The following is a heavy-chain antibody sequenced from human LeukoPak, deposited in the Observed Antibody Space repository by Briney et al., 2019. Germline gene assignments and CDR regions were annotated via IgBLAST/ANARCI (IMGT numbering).Heavy chain of an antibody. V-gene: IGHV4-4*07. J-gene: IGHJ4*02. D-gene: IGHD6-19*01. CDR2: VFTSGTT. CDR1: GDSMSTFD. CDR3: ARHGPSGWYYFDS. Sequence: SETLSLTCNVSGDSMSTFDWSWIRQPAGKGLEWVGQVFTSGTTAYTSSLKSRLTISIDKSSNQVSLKLISVTAADTAVYYCARHGPSGWYYFDSWGQGALVIVSS.